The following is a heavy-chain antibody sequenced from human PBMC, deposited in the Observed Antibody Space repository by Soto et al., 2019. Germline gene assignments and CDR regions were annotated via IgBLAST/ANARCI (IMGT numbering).Heavy chain of an antibody. V-gene: IGHV3-15*07. CDR3: AADIPNDNNPFDH. Sequence: EVQLVESGGGLIKPGGSLRLSCAASGFTFSNDWMNWVRQAPGKGLEWVGRIKGKAGGETADYVGPVKGRHCISRDESKDTLYLQMNSLKTEDTAVYYFAADIPNDNNPFDHWGQGTLVTVSS. D-gene: IGHD2-21*01. J-gene: IGHJ4*02. CDR1: GFTFSNDW. CDR2: IKGKAGGETA.